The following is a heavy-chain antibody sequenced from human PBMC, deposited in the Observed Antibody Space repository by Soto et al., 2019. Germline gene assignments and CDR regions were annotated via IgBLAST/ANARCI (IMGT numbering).Heavy chain of an antibody. Sequence: AASVKVSCKVSGYTLTELSMHWVRQAPGKGLEWMGGFDPEDGETIYAQKFQGRVTMTEDTSTDTAYMELSSLRSEDTAVYYCATSPPYSGYDFRNWFDPWGQGTLVTVSS. CDR3: ATSPPYSGYDFRNWFDP. CDR1: GYTLTELS. V-gene: IGHV1-24*01. CDR2: FDPEDGET. D-gene: IGHD5-12*01. J-gene: IGHJ5*02.